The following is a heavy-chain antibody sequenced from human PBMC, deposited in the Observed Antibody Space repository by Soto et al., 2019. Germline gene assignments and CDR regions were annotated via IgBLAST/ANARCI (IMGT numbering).Heavy chain of an antibody. V-gene: IGHV3-48*01. CDR2: ISSSSSTI. J-gene: IGHJ6*02. D-gene: IGHD2-2*01. Sequence: GGSLRLSCAASGFTFSSYSMNWVRQAPGKGLEWVSYISSSSSTIYYADSVKGRFTISRDNAKNSLYLQMNSLRAEDTAVYYCARDGPAAMYYYYGMDVWGQGTTVTVSS. CDR3: ARDGPAAMYYYYGMDV. CDR1: GFTFSSYS.